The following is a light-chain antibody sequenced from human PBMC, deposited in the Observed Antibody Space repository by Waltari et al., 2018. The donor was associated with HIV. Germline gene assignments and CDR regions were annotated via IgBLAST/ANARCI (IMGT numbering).Light chain of an antibody. CDR1: KLGQKY. CDR2: QDS. Sequence: SYELTQPPSVSVSPGQTASITCSGDKLGQKYACWYQQKPGQSPVLGIYQDSKWPSGIPERFSGSNSGNTATLTISGTQAMDEADYYCQAWDSRFTYVFGTGTKVTVL. J-gene: IGLJ1*01. V-gene: IGLV3-1*01. CDR3: QAWDSRFTYV.